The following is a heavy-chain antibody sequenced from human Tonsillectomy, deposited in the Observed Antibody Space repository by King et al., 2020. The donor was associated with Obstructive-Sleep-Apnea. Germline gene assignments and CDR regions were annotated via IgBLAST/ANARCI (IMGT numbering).Heavy chain of an antibody. CDR3: AARYFHWSSQTFYGLNV. V-gene: IGHV4-39*02. CDR1: GGSISSNAYY. CDR2: VYYTART. J-gene: IGHJ6*02. D-gene: IGHD3-9*01. Sequence: LQLQESGPGLGRPSDTLSLTCSVSGGSISSNAYYWGWVRQPPGKGREWIGSVYYTARTDSKPSLKSRIIISIDTSKNPFSLMLSSVTAADTAVYYCAARYFHWSSQTFYGLNVWGQGTTVTVAS.